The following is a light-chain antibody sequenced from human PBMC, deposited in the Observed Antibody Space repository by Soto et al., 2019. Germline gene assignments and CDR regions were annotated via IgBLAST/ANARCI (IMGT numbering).Light chain of an antibody. J-gene: IGKJ1*01. Sequence: HLTLKKSTLSASVVDRVTITCRASQGVRDYLGWYQQKPGKAPKRLIYAASSLQSGVPSRFSGSGSGTEFTLTIGSLQPEDFATYYCLQYEIFPRTFGQGTKVDI. CDR2: AAS. CDR1: QGVRDY. CDR3: LQYEIFPRT. V-gene: IGKV1-17*01.